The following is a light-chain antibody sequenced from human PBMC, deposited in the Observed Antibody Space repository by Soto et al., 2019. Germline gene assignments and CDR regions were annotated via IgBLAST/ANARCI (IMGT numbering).Light chain of an antibody. J-gene: IGKJ1*01. CDR1: QTISGT. CDR3: QQYDNWPWT. CDR2: GAS. V-gene: IGKV3-15*01. Sequence: EIVMTQSPATLSVSPGGRATLSCRASQTISGTLAWYQQKPGQAPRLLIHGASTRAPGFPARFSGSGSGTDFTLTISSLQSEDFAVYYCQQYDNWPWTFGQRTKVEIK.